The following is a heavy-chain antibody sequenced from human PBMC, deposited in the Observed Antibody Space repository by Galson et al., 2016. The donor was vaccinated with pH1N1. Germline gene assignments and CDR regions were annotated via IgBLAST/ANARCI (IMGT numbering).Heavy chain of an antibody. CDR1: GYTFTSHA. V-gene: IGHV7-4-1*02. D-gene: IGHD2-2*01. J-gene: IGHJ6*03. CDR2: INTNTGTP. Sequence: SVKVSCKAAGYTFTSHAVNWVRQAPGQGLEWMGWINTNTGTPTYAQGFTGRFVFSLDTSVSTSYLQISSLKAEDTAVYYCARAYCFGTSFYGGAYYSYYMYVWGKGTTVTVSS. CDR3: ARAYCFGTSFYGGAYYSYYMYV.